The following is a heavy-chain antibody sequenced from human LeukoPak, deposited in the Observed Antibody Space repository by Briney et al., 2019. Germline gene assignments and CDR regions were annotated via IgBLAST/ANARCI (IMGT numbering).Heavy chain of an antibody. Sequence: SETLSLTCIVSGGSISSSSYYWGRIRQPPGKGLEWIGYMYNSGNTYYNPSLKSRVTISVDTSKNQFSLKVISVTAADTAVYYCARGTYGFRPYDYWGQGTLVTVSS. CDR2: MYNSGNT. D-gene: IGHD3-10*01. J-gene: IGHJ4*02. CDR3: ARGTYGFRPYDY. V-gene: IGHV4-39*07. CDR1: GGSISSSSYY.